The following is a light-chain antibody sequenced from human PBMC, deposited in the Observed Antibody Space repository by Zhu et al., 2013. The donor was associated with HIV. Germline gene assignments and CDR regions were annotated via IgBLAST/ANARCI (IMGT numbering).Light chain of an antibody. V-gene: IGLV2-14*01. CDR3: QAWDSTTAV. CDR1: SSDVGGYNY. CDR2: EVT. J-gene: IGLJ3*02. Sequence: QSALTQPASVSGSPGQSITISCTGSSSDVGGYNYVSWYQQHPGKAPKLILYEVTKRPSGIPERFSGSNSGXTATLTISGTQGKDEADYYCQAWDSTTAVFGGGTKLTVL.